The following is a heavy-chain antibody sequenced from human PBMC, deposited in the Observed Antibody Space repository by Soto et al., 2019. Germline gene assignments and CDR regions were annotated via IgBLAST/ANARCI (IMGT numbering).Heavy chain of an antibody. CDR1: GGSISSSSYY. CDR2: IYYSGST. CDR3: ARLTPGYDFWSGPTNWFDP. Sequence: SETLSLTCTVSGGSISSSSYYWGWIRQPPGKGLEWIGSIYYSGSTYYNPSLKSRVTISVDTSKNQFSLKLSSVTAADTAVYYCARLTPGYDFWSGPTNWFDPWGQGTLVTVSS. J-gene: IGHJ5*02. V-gene: IGHV4-39*01. D-gene: IGHD3-3*01.